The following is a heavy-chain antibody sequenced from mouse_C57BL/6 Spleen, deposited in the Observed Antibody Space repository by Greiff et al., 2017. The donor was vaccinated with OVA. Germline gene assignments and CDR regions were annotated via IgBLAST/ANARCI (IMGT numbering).Heavy chain of an antibody. J-gene: IGHJ2*01. CDR3: TRRAGDFDY. D-gene: IGHD3-3*01. CDR2: IDPETGGT. CDR1: GYTFTDYE. V-gene: IGHV1-15*01. Sequence: QVQLQQSGAELVRPGASVTLSCKASGYTFTDYEMHWVKQTPVHSLEWIGAIDPETGGTAYNQKFKGKAILTADKSSSTAYMELRSLTSEDSAVYYCTRRAGDFDYWGQGTTLTVSS.